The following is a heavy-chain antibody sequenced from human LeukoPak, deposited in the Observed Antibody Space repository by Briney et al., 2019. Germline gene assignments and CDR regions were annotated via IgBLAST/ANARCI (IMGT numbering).Heavy chain of an antibody. V-gene: IGHV3-64*01. CDR1: GFTFSSYA. CDR3: ARTKGSFAASYYFDY. CDR2: NSSNGGST. J-gene: IGHJ4*02. D-gene: IGHD6-13*01. Sequence: GGSLRLSCAASGFTFSSYAMHWVRQAPGKGLEYVSANSSNGGSTYYANSVKGRFTISRDNSKNTLYLQMGSLRAEDMAVYYCARTKGSFAASYYFDYWGQGTLVTVSS.